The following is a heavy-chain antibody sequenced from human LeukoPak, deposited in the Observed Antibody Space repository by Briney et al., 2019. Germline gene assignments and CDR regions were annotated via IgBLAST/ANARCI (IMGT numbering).Heavy chain of an antibody. CDR3: AISIRGYYFDY. V-gene: IGHV3-64*04. Sequence: GGSLRLSCSASGFTFSSYAMHWVRQAPGKGLEYVSAISSNGGSTYYADSVKGRFTISRDNSKNTLYLQMNSLRAEDTAVYYCAISIRGYYFDYWGQGTLVTVSS. J-gene: IGHJ4*02. D-gene: IGHD2-21*01. CDR1: GFTFSSYA. CDR2: ISSNGGST.